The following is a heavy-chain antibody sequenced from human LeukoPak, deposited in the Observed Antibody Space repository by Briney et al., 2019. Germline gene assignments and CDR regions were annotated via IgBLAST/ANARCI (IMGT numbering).Heavy chain of an antibody. D-gene: IGHD6-13*01. J-gene: IGHJ4*02. CDR1: GYSISSGYY. CDR3: AGTYRSRFDY. Sequence: SETLSLTCSVSGYSISSGYYWGWIRQPPGQGLEWIGSVYHSGSTYYNQSLKSRVTISVDTSKNQFSLKLSSVTAADTAFYYCAGTYRSRFDYWGQGTLVTVSS. V-gene: IGHV4-38-2*01. CDR2: VYHSGST.